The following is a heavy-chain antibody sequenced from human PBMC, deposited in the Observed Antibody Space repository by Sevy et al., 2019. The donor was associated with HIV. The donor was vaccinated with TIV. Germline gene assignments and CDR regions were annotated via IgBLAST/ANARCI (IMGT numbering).Heavy chain of an antibody. J-gene: IGHJ6*02. CDR1: GGSISSSSYY. V-gene: IGHV4-39*01. Sequence: SETLSLTCTVSGGSISSSSYYWGWIRQPPGKGLEWIGSIYYSWSTYYNPSLKSRVTISVDTSKNQFSLKLSSVTAADTAVYYCARCIAARPIDYYGMDVWGQGTTVTVSS. CDR2: IYYSWST. CDR3: ARCIAARPIDYYGMDV. D-gene: IGHD6-6*01.